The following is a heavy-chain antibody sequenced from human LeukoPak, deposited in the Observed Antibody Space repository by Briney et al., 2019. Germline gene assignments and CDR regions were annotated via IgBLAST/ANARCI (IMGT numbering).Heavy chain of an antibody. D-gene: IGHD7-27*01. J-gene: IGHJ6*02. V-gene: IGHV3-7*01. CDR2: LKQDGSEE. CDR3: TTYKNWVAGDV. CDR1: GFTFSSYW. Sequence: GGSLRLSCAASGFTFSSYWMSWVRQAPGKGPEWVATLKQDGSEEHYVDSVKGRFIVSRDNARNSLFLQMNSLRVEDTAVYYCTTYKNWVAGDVWGQGTTVSVSS.